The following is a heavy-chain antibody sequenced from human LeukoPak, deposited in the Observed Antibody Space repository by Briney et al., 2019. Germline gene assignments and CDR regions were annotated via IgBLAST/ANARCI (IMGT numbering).Heavy chain of an antibody. CDR2: INPNSGGT. CDR1: GYTFTSYY. Sequence: ASVKVSCKASGYTFTSYYMRWVRQAPGQGLEWMGRINPNSGGTNYAQKFQGRVTMTRDTSISTAYMELSRLRSDDTAVYYCARALYDFLFDYWGQGTLVTVSS. CDR3: ARALYDFLFDY. V-gene: IGHV1-2*06. D-gene: IGHD3-3*01. J-gene: IGHJ4*02.